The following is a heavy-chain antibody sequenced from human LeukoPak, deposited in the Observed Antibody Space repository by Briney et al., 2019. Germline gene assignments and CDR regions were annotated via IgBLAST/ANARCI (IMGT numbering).Heavy chain of an antibody. CDR3: ARQGREGYDNFDY. V-gene: IGHV5-51*01. D-gene: IGHD5-24*01. Sequence: KTGESLKISCKGSGYIFTSSWIGWVRQMPGKGLEWMGIIYTGDSDTRYSPSFQGQVTISADKSVSTAYLQWSSLKASDTAMYYCARQGREGYDNFDYWGQGTLVTVSS. J-gene: IGHJ4*02. CDR2: IYTGDSDT. CDR1: GYIFTSSW.